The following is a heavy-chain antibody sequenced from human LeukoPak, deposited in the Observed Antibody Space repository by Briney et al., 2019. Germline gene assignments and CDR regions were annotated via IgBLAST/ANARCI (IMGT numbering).Heavy chain of an antibody. J-gene: IGHJ4*02. CDR1: GYTFTSYG. Sequence: ASVKVSCKASGYTFTSYGISWVRQAPGKGLEWMGGFDPEDGETIYAQNFQGRVTMTEDTSTDTAYMEVRSLRSEDTAVYYCATSSGYGFLFEYWGQGTLVTVSS. D-gene: IGHD3-22*01. CDR2: FDPEDGET. V-gene: IGHV1-24*01. CDR3: ATSSGYGFLFEY.